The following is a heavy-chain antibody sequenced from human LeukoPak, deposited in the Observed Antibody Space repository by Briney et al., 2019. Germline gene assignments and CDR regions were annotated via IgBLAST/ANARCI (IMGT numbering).Heavy chain of an antibody. D-gene: IGHD5-18*01. CDR1: GGSISSGSYY. CDR3: ARDMFNSYGLDS. J-gene: IGHJ4*02. Sequence: PSQTLSLTCTVSGGSISSGSYYWSWIRQPAGKGLEWIGYIYYSGSTNYNPSLKSRVTISVDTSKNQFSLKLSSVTAADTAVYYCARDMFNSYGLDSWGQGTLVTVSS. CDR2: IYYSGST. V-gene: IGHV4-61*10.